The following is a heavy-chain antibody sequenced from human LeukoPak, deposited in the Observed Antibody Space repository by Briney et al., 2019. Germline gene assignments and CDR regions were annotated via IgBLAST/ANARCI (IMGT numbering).Heavy chain of an antibody. Sequence: PGGSLRLSCAASGFTFSDSYMTWIRQAPGKGLEWISYISHTGTSMFYADSVKGRFTIPRDNAKNSLYLQMDSLRDEDTAIYYCGRGHWGLDYWGQGTRVTVSS. J-gene: IGHJ4*02. D-gene: IGHD7-27*01. CDR2: ISHTGTSM. V-gene: IGHV3-11*04. CDR1: GFTFSDSY. CDR3: GRGHWGLDY.